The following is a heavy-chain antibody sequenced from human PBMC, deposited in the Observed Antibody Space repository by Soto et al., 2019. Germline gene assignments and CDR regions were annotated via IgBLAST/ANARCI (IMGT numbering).Heavy chain of an antibody. J-gene: IGHJ6*02. CDR1: GFTFSSYG. D-gene: IGHD1-26*01. Sequence: QVQLVESGGGVVQPGRSLRLSCAASGFTFSSYGMHWVRQAPGKGLEWVAVTSYDGSNKYYADSVKGRFTISRDNSKKTLYLQMNSLRAEDTAVYYCAKAGRIVGDGGMDVWGQGTTVAVSS. CDR3: AKAGRIVGDGGMDV. V-gene: IGHV3-30*18. CDR2: TSYDGSNK.